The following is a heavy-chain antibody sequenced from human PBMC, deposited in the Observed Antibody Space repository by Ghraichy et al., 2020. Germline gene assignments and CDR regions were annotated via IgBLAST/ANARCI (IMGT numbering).Heavy chain of an antibody. Sequence: VANIKQDGREQYYVDAVKGRFTISRDNAKNSLSLQMNSLRAEDTAVYYCARDAVWELLRGGFDYWGQGTLVLVSS. CDR3: ARDAVWELLRGGFDY. D-gene: IGHD1-26*01. J-gene: IGHJ4*02. CDR2: IKQDGREQ. V-gene: IGHV3-7*03.